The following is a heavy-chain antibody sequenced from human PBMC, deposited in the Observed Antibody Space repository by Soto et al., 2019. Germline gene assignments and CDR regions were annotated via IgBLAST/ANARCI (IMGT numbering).Heavy chain of an antibody. CDR2: MNPNSGNT. CDR3: ARGVTYCSSTSCYEVDY. V-gene: IGHV1-8*01. D-gene: IGHD2-2*01. CDR1: GYTFTSYD. Sequence: GASVKVSCKASGYTFTSYDINWVRQATGQGLEWMGWMNPNSGNTGYAQKFQGRVTMTRNTSISTAYMELSSLRSEDTAVYYCARGVTYCSSTSCYEVDYWGQGTQVTVSS. J-gene: IGHJ4*02.